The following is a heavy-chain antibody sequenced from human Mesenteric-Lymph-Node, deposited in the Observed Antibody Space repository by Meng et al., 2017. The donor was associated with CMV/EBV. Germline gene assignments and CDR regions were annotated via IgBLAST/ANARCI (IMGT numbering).Heavy chain of an antibody. Sequence: GESLKISCAASGFTFDDYGMSWVRQAPGKGLEWVSGVNWNGGDTAYGDSVKGRFTISRDNAKNSVYLQMNSLRAEDTALYYCVRDSGVKFSHFDYWGQGTLVTVSS. J-gene: IGHJ4*02. D-gene: IGHD3-10*01. CDR2: VNWNGGDT. CDR3: VRDSGVKFSHFDY. V-gene: IGHV3-20*04. CDR1: GFTFDDYG.